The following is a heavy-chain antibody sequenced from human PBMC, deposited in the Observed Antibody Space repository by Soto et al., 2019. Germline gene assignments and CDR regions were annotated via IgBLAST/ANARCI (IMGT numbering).Heavy chain of an antibody. CDR2: INHSGST. V-gene: IGHV4-34*01. Sequence: PSETLSLTYAFYGGSFTGYYWIWIRQPPGEGLERIGEINHSGSTNYNPSLKSRVTISVDTSKNQFSLKLSSVTAADTAVYYCACCVWFGELRYMDVWGKGTTVT. D-gene: IGHD3-10*01. J-gene: IGHJ6*03. CDR1: GGSFTGYY. CDR3: ACCVWFGELRYMDV.